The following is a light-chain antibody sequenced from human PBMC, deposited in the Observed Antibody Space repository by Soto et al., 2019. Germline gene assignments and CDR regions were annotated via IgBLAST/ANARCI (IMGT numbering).Light chain of an antibody. CDR3: QQYGSSPQT. CDR2: GAS. V-gene: IGKV3-20*01. J-gene: IGKJ1*01. Sequence: EIVLTQSPGTQSLSPGERATLSCRASQSVSSSHLAWYQQKPGQAPRLLIYGASSRATGIPDRFSGSGSGTDFTLTFSRLEPEDFAVYYCQQYGSSPQTFGQGTKVDIK. CDR1: QSVSSSH.